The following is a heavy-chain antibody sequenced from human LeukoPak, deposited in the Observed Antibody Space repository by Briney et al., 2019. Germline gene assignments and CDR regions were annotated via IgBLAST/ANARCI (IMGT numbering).Heavy chain of an antibody. CDR2: MNPNSGNT. J-gene: IGHJ4*02. D-gene: IGHD3-10*01. CDR1: GYTFTSYD. V-gene: IGHV1-8*01. Sequence: ASVKVSCKASGYTFTSYDINWVRQATGQGLEWMGWMNPNSGNTGYAQKFQGRVTMTRNTSISTAYMELSSLRSEDTAVYYCADIFPFGIYYFDYWGQGTLVTVSS. CDR3: ADIFPFGIYYFDY.